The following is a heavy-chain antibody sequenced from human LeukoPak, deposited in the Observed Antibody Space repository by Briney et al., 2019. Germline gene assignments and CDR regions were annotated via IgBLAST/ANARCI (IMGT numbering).Heavy chain of an antibody. D-gene: IGHD5-18*01. V-gene: IGHV3-23*01. Sequence: PGGSRRLSCAASGFTFSSYAMSWVRQAPGKGLEWVSAISGSGGSTYYAASVKGRFTISRDDSKNTLYLQMNSLRAEDAAVYYCARRQLWLRGYFDYWGQGTLVTVSS. CDR3: ARRQLWLRGYFDY. J-gene: IGHJ4*02. CDR1: GFTFSSYA. CDR2: ISGSGGST.